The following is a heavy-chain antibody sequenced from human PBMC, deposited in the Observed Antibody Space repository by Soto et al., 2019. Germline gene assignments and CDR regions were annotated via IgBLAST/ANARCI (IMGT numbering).Heavy chain of an antibody. J-gene: IGHJ6*02. CDR2: IYYSGST. CDR1: GGSISSGGYY. Sequence: QVQLQESGPGLVKPSQTLSLTCTVSGGSISSGGYYWSWIRQHPGKGLEWIGYIYYSGSTYYNPSLKSRVNISVDTSKNQFSLKLSSVTAADTAVYYCARTDIVLGYGMDVWGQGTTVTVSS. CDR3: ARTDIVLGYGMDV. V-gene: IGHV4-31*03. D-gene: IGHD2-8*02.